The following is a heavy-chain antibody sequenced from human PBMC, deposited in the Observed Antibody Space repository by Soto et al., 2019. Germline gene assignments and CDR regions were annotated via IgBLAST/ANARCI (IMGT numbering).Heavy chain of an antibody. CDR1: GGTFSGYS. CDR3: ARRIPGGSETYYNSWFDP. V-gene: IGHV4-34*01. J-gene: IGHJ5*02. CDR2: ITHSITT. Sequence: PSETLSLTCAVYGGTFSGYSWTWIRQPPGRGLEWIGEITHSITTNYNPSLQSRVTISVDTSKNQFSLKLSSVTAAATAVYYCARRIPGGSETYYNSWFDPMGQGTLVT. D-gene: IGHD3-10*01.